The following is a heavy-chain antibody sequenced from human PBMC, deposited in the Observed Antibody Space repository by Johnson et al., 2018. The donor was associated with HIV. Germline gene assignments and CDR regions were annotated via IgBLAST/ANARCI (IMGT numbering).Heavy chain of an antibody. D-gene: IGHD3-16*01. CDR2: ISYDGTNK. V-gene: IGHV3-30*04. Sequence: QVQLVESGGGVVQPGRSLRLSCAASGFTFSSYAMHWVRQAPGKGLEWVAVISYDGTNKYYADSAKGRFSISRDSSKNTLYLQMNSLRVEDTAVYYCVRGSRYTYDNDDVHLLQAFDIWGQGTMVTVSS. J-gene: IGHJ3*02. CDR1: GFTFSSYA. CDR3: VRGSRYTYDNDDVHLLQAFDI.